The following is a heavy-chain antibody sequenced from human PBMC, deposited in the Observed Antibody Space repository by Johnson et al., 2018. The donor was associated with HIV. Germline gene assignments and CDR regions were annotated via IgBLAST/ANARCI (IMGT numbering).Heavy chain of an antibody. V-gene: IGHV3-13*01. CDR3: ARESRDGPNLRAFDI. CDR1: GFTFSSYD. J-gene: IGHJ3*02. Sequence: VQLVESGGGLVQPGGSLRLSCVASGFTFSSYDMHWVRQATGKGLEWVSAIGTPGDTYYPGSVKGRFTISRENAKNSLYLQMNNLRAGDTAVYFCARESRDGPNLRAFDIWGQGTTVIVSS. D-gene: IGHD5-24*01. CDR2: IGTPGDT.